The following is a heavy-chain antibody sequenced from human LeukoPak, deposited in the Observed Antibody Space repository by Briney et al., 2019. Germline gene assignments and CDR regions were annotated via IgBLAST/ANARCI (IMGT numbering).Heavy chain of an antibody. CDR3: ARSYNWNGIDD. CDR2: MAYNGRT. CDR1: GGSSNSGVYF. J-gene: IGHJ4*02. D-gene: IGHD1-20*01. V-gene: IGHV4-39*07. Sequence: SETLSLTRTVTGGSSNSGVYFGGGIRQPPGKGLEGLRSMAYNGRTYYNSSLKSRVTISIDMSNIHFSLKLTSVTAADTAMYYCARSYNWNGIDDWGQGTLVTVPS.